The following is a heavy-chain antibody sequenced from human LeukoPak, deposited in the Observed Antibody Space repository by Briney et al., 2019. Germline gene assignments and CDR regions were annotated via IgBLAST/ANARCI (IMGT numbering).Heavy chain of an antibody. Sequence: GGSLRLSCAAPGFTFSSYAMSWVRQAPGKGLEWVSAISGSGGSTYYADSVKGRFTISRDNSKNTLYLQMNSLRAEDTAVYYCASAASTVTTVPGYYFDYWGQGTLVTVSS. D-gene: IGHD4-17*01. J-gene: IGHJ4*02. V-gene: IGHV3-23*01. CDR3: ASAASTVTTVPGYYFDY. CDR2: ISGSGGST. CDR1: GFTFSSYA.